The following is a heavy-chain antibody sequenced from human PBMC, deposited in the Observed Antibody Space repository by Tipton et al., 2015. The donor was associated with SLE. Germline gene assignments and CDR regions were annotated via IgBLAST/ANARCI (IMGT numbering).Heavy chain of an antibody. CDR3: ARDSERIDWLSEGYYYYYMDV. V-gene: IGHV4-4*08. Sequence: TLSLTCTVSGGSISSDYWTWIRQPPGKGLEWIGHIYTSGSTNYNPSLKSRVTISVDTSKNQFSLKLSSVTAADTAVYYCARDSERIDWLSEGYYYYYMDVWGKGTTVTVSS. CDR1: GGSISSDY. D-gene: IGHD3-9*01. CDR2: IYTSGST. J-gene: IGHJ6*03.